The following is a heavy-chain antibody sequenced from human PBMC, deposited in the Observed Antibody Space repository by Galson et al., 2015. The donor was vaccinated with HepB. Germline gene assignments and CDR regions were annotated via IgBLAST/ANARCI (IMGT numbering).Heavy chain of an antibody. J-gene: IGHJ2*01. Sequence: SLRLSCAASGFTFSGYGMHWVRQAPGKGLEWVAVIWYDGSNKYYADSVKGRFTISRDNSKSTLYLQMNSLRAEDTAVYYCARDLSGGDGYFDLWGRGTLVTVSS. CDR2: IWYDGSNK. CDR3: ARDLSGGDGYFDL. CDR1: GFTFSGYG. V-gene: IGHV3-33*01. D-gene: IGHD2-21*02.